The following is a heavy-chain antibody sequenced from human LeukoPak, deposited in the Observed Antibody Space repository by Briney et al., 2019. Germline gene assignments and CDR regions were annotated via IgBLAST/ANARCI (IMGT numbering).Heavy chain of an antibody. J-gene: IGHJ4*02. CDR3: ARSYDFWSGYYPRFDY. Sequence: GGSLRLSCAAPGFTFSSYSMNWVRQAPGKGLEWVSYISSSSSTIYYADSVKGRFTISRDNAKNSLYLQMNSLRAEDTAVYYCARSYDFWSGYYPRFDYWGQGTLVTVSS. CDR1: GFTFSSYS. D-gene: IGHD3-3*01. V-gene: IGHV3-48*01. CDR2: ISSSSSTI.